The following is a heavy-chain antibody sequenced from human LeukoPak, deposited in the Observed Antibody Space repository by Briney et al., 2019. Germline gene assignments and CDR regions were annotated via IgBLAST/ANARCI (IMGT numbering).Heavy chain of an antibody. CDR3: ARTHTSSWYLDY. V-gene: IGHV3-11*03. Sequence: GGSLRLSCAASGFTFSDYYMSWIRQAPGKGPEWISYISSGATYTKYADSVKGRFTISRDNAKSSMYLQMDSLRAEDTAVYYCARTHTSSWYLDYWGQGTLVTVSS. CDR2: ISSGATYT. CDR1: GFTFSDYY. D-gene: IGHD6-13*01. J-gene: IGHJ4*02.